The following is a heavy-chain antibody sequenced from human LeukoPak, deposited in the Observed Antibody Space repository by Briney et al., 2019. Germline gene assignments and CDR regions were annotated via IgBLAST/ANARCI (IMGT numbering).Heavy chain of an antibody. CDR3: ARLSYSSGDY. J-gene: IGHJ4*02. CDR1: GYSISSGYY. CDR2: IYHSGST. Sequence: KPSETLSLTCAVSGYSISSGYYWGWIRQPPGKGLEWIGSIYHSGSTYYNPSLKSRVTISVDTSKNQFSLKLSSVTAADTAVYYCARLSYSSGDYWGQGTLVTVSS. V-gene: IGHV4-38-2*01. D-gene: IGHD6-19*01.